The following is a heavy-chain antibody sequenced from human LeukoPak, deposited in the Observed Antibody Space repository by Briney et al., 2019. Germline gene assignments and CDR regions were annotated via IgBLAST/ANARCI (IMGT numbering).Heavy chain of an antibody. CDR2: IFPILGIA. Sequence: SVKVSCKASGGTFSSYTISWVRQAPGQGLEWMGRIFPILGIANYAQKFQGRVTITADKSTSTAYMELSSLRSEDTAVYYCALTTYYDSSGYYPYYFDYWGQGTLVTVSS. CDR3: ALTTYYDSSGYYPYYFDY. J-gene: IGHJ4*02. D-gene: IGHD3-22*01. V-gene: IGHV1-69*02. CDR1: GGTFSSYT.